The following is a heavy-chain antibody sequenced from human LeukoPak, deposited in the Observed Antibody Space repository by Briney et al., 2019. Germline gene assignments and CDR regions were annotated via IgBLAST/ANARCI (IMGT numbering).Heavy chain of an antibody. Sequence: SETLSLTCTVSGGSISSYYWSWIRQPPGKGLEWIGYIYYSGSTNYSPSLKSRVTISLDTSKNQFSLKLSSVTAADTAVYYCARGVNGGYFDYCGQGTLVTVSS. J-gene: IGHJ4*02. CDR2: IYYSGST. CDR3: ARGVNGGYFDY. V-gene: IGHV4-59*01. D-gene: IGHD2-8*01. CDR1: GGSISSYY.